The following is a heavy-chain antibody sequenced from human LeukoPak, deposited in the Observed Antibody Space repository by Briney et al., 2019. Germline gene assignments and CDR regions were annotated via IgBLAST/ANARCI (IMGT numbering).Heavy chain of an antibody. Sequence: GGSLRLSCAASGFIFTTYTMHWVRQAPGKGLEWVAVISYDGSDRYYADSVKGRFAISRDNLKNTLYLQMDRLRAEDTAVYYCARGAYGRANSHYFYGLDVWGQGATVTVS. CDR2: ISYDGSDR. CDR1: GFIFTTYT. CDR3: ARGAYGRANSHYFYGLDV. V-gene: IGHV3-30*09. J-gene: IGHJ6*02. D-gene: IGHD4-23*01.